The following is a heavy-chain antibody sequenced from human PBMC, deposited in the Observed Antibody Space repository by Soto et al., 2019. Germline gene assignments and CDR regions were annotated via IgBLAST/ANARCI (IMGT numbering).Heavy chain of an antibody. CDR3: ARDSSSFGDFWSGYYLVFDP. V-gene: IGHV3-33*01. CDR2: IWYDGSNK. CDR1: GFPFSSYG. J-gene: IGHJ5*02. Sequence: GGSLRLSCAASGFPFSSYGMHWVRTAPGKGLEWVAVIWYDGSNKYYADSVKGRFTISRDNSKNTLYLQMNSLRAEDTAVYYCARDSSSFGDFWSGYYLVFDPWGQGTLVTVSS. D-gene: IGHD3-3*01.